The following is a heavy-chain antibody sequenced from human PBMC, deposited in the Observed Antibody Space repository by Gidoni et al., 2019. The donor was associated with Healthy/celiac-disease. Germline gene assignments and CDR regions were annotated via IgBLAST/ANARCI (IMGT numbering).Heavy chain of an antibody. J-gene: IGHJ4*02. CDR1: GFTFSSYA. CDR3: AKSPPWTGQLVGDQFFDY. CDR2: ISGSGGST. D-gene: IGHD6-6*01. Sequence: GLVQPGGYLRLSCAASGFTFSSYAMSWVRQAPGKGLEWVSAISGSGGSTYYADSVKGRFTISRDNSKNTLYLQMNSLRAEDTAVYYCAKSPPWTGQLVGDQFFDYWGQGTLVTVSS. V-gene: IGHV3-23*01.